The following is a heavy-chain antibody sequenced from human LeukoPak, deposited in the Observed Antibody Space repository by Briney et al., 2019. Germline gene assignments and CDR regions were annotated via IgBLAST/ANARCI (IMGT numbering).Heavy chain of an antibody. D-gene: IGHD2-2*02. V-gene: IGHV4-34*01. CDR3: ARRRTVGYCSSTSCYTASNYYYYYGMDV. CDR2: INHSGST. Sequence: SETLSLTCAVYGGSFSGYYWSWIRQPPGKGLEWIGEINHSGSTNYNPSLKSRVTISVDTSKNQFSLKLSSVTAADTAVYYCARRRTVGYCSSTSCYTASNYYYYYGMDVWGQGTTVTVSS. J-gene: IGHJ6*02. CDR1: GGSFSGYY.